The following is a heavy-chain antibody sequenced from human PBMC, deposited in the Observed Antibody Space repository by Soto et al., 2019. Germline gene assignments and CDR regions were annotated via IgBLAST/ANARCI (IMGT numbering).Heavy chain of an antibody. J-gene: IGHJ6*03. V-gene: IGHV1-18*01. CDR3: ARDIVVVPAPGYYMDV. D-gene: IGHD2-2*01. CDR1: GYTFTSYG. CDR2: ISAYNGNT. Sequence: GASVKVSCKASGYTFTSYGISWVRQAPGQGLEWMGWISAYNGNTNYAQKLQGRVTMTTDTSTSTAYMELRSLRSDDTAVYYCARDIVVVPAPGYYMDVWGKGTTVTVSS.